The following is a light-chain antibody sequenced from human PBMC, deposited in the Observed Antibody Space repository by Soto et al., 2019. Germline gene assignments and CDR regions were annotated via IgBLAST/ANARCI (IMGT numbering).Light chain of an antibody. CDR3: QQYGSSPQPIT. CDR2: GAS. V-gene: IGKV3-20*01. CDR1: QSVSSIY. Sequence: EIVLTQSPGTLSLSPGERATLSCRASQSVSSIYLAWYQQKPGQAPRLLIYGASSRATGIPDRFSGSGSETDFTLTISRLEPEDFAGYYAQQYGSSPQPITSGQGTRLEIK. J-gene: IGKJ5*01.